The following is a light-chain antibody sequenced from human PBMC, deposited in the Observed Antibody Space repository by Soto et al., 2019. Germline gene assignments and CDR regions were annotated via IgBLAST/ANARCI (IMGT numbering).Light chain of an antibody. CDR1: QSVSSN. CDR3: QQYNSYPTWT. CDR2: GAS. J-gene: IGKJ1*01. Sequence: EIVMTQSPATPSVSPGERATLSCRASQSVSSNLAWYQQKPGQAPRLLIYGASTRATGIPARFSGSGSGTEFTLTISSLQPDDFATYYCQQYNSYPTWTFGQGTKVDIK. V-gene: IGKV3-15*01.